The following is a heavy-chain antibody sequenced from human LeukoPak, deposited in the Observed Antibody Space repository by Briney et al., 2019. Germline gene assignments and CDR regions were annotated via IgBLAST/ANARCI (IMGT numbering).Heavy chain of an antibody. CDR2: MNPNSGNT. D-gene: IGHD2-2*02. Sequence: ASVKVSCKASGYTFTSYYINWVRQATGQGLEWMGWMNPNSGNTGYAQKFQDRVTITRNTSIITAYMELSSLRSEDTAVYYCARGTRYCSSTSCYRGGDYYYYMDVWGKGTTVTVSS. V-gene: IGHV1-8*03. J-gene: IGHJ6*03. CDR1: GYTFTSYY. CDR3: ARGTRYCSSTSCYRGGDYYYYMDV.